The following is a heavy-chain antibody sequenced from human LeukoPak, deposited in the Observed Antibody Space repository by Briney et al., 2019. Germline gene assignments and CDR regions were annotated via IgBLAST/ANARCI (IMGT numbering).Heavy chain of an antibody. D-gene: IGHD3-16*01. CDR1: GGFITNYY. CDR3: AGHGYDDDDLTLT. V-gene: IGHV4-59*08. CDR2: IHSTGAT. J-gene: IGHJ5*02. Sequence: SETLSLTCTVSGGFITNYYWDWIRQPPGRRLEWVGYIHSTGATSYNPSLKSRVTTSIDTSKKQYPLKMTSVTAADTAVYYCAGHGYDDDDLTLTWGQGTLVTVSS.